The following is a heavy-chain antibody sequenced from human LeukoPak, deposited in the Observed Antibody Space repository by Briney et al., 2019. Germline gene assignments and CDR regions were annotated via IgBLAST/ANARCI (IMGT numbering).Heavy chain of an antibody. J-gene: IGHJ4*02. CDR1: GGSIRSSSYY. CDR2: IYYSGST. Sequence: PSETLSLTCSVSGGSIRSSSYYWGWIRQPPGKGLEWIGSIYYSGSTYYNSSLKSRVTISVDTSKNQFSLKLSSVTAADTAVYYCARHEDDYVWGSYVDYWGQGTLVTVSS. D-gene: IGHD3-16*01. V-gene: IGHV4-39*01. CDR3: ARHEDDYVWGSYVDY.